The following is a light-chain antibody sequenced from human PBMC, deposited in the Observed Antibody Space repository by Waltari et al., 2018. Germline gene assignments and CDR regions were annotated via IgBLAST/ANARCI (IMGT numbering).Light chain of an antibody. J-gene: IGLJ3*02. Sequence: QSALTQPASVSGSPGQSITISCTGTSSDVGGYNYVSWYQQHPGKAPKLMIYDVSKRPSGVSNRFSGSKTGNTASLTISGLQAADEAYYYCSSYATSSTLVFGGGTKLTVL. V-gene: IGLV2-14*01. CDR1: SSDVGGYNY. CDR2: DVS. CDR3: SSYATSSTLV.